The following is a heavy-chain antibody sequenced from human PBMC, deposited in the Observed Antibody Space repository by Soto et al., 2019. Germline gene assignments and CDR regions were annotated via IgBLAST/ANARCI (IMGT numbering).Heavy chain of an antibody. CDR1: GFTFDDYA. Sequence: GGSLRLSCAASGFTFDDYAMHWVRQAPGKGLEWVSLISWDGGSTYYADSVKGRFTISRDNSKNSLYLQMNSLRAEDTALYYCAKGGRYCSSTSCYYYYYGMDVWGQGTTVTVSS. J-gene: IGHJ6*02. D-gene: IGHD2-2*01. V-gene: IGHV3-43D*03. CDR3: AKGGRYCSSTSCYYYYYGMDV. CDR2: ISWDGGST.